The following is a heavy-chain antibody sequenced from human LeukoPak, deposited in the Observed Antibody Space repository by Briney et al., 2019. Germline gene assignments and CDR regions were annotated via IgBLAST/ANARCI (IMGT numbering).Heavy chain of an antibody. CDR1: GGSISSYY. V-gene: IGHV4-59*01. CDR2: IYYSGST. J-gene: IGHJ6*03. Sequence: SGTLSLTCTVSGGSISSYYWSWIRQPPGKGLEWIGYIYYSGSTNYNPSLKSRVTISVDTSKNQFSLKLSSVTAADTAVYYCARGPSGVRYCSSTSCDARDYYYMDVWGKGTTVTVSS. D-gene: IGHD2-2*01. CDR3: ARGPSGVRYCSSTSCDARDYYYMDV.